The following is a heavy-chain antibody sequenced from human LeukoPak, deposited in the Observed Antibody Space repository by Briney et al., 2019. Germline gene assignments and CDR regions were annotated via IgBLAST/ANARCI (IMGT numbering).Heavy chain of an antibody. D-gene: IGHD3-22*01. CDR3: AKAIYYYDSSGSLDY. Sequence: GRSLRLSCAASGFTFDDYAMHWVRQAPGKGLEWVSGISWNSGSIGYADSVKGRFTISRDNAKNSLYLQMNSLRAEDTALYYCAKAIYYYDSSGSLDYWGQGTLVTVSS. J-gene: IGHJ4*02. CDR2: ISWNSGSI. V-gene: IGHV3-9*01. CDR1: GFTFDDYA.